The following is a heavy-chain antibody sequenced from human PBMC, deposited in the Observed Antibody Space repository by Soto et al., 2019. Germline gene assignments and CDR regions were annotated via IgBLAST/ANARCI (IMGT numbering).Heavy chain of an antibody. J-gene: IGHJ4*02. CDR1: GGSFSGYY. D-gene: IGHD2-8*01. V-gene: IGHV4-34*01. CDR2: FNHSGST. Sequence: SETLSLTCAVYGGSFSGYYWSWIRQPPGKGLEWIGEFNHSGSTNSNPSLKSRVTISVDTSKNQFSLKLSSVTAADTAVYYCARRFCTNGVCYAFDYWGQGTLVTVSS. CDR3: ARRFCTNGVCYAFDY.